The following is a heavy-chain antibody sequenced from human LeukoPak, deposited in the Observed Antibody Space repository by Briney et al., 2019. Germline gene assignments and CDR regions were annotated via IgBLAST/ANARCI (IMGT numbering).Heavy chain of an antibody. Sequence: ASVKVSCKASGYTFTDHYLHWVRQAPGQGLEWAGWINPNIGDTNHAQKFQGRVTMTRDTSISTAYMELNRLTSDDTAVYYCAREGFYFDTGGSFDYWGQGTLVTVSS. V-gene: IGHV1-2*02. D-gene: IGHD3-22*01. CDR2: INPNIGDT. CDR1: GYTFTDHY. J-gene: IGHJ4*02. CDR3: AREGFYFDTGGSFDY.